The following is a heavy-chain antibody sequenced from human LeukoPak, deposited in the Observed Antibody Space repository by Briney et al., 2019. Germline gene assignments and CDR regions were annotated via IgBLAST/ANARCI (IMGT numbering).Heavy chain of an antibody. Sequence: SGPTLVKPTQTLALTCTFPGFSLSTTGVGVGWIRQPPGKALEWLALIYWDDGKRYSPSLKSRLTITKDTSKNQVVLTMTTMDPVDTATYYCAHSTTYGSGSYGYGYWGQGTLVTVSS. CDR3: AHSTTYGSGSYGYGY. V-gene: IGHV2-5*02. CDR1: GFSLSTTGVG. D-gene: IGHD3-10*01. CDR2: IYWDDGK. J-gene: IGHJ4*02.